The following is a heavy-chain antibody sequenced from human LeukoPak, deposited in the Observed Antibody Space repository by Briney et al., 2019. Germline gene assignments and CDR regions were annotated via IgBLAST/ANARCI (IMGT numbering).Heavy chain of an antibody. Sequence: ASVKVSCKASGYTFTSYDTNWVRQATGQGLEWMGWMNPNSGNTGYAQKFQGRVTMTRDMSTSTVYMELSSLRSEDTAVYYCARTSAVAGTRYYFDYWGQGTLVTVSS. J-gene: IGHJ4*02. CDR2: MNPNSGNT. V-gene: IGHV1-8*01. D-gene: IGHD6-19*01. CDR3: ARTSAVAGTRYYFDY. CDR1: GYTFTSYD.